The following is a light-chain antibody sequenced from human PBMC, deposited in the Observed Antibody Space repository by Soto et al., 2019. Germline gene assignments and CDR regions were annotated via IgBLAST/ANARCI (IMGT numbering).Light chain of an antibody. CDR2: EVS. J-gene: IGLJ1*01. Sequence: QSALTQPASVSGSPGQSITISCTGTSSDVGGYNYVSWYQQHPGKAPKLMIHEVSNRPSGVPNRFSGSKSGNTASLTISGLQAEDEADYYCSSYTSSSTLYVFGTGTKVTVL. CDR3: SSYTSSSTLYV. V-gene: IGLV2-14*01. CDR1: SSDVGGYNY.